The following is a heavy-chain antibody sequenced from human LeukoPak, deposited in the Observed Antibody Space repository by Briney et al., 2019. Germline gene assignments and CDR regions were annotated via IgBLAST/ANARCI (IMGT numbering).Heavy chain of an antibody. J-gene: IGHJ4*02. V-gene: IGHV1-18*01. Sequence: ASVKVSCKASGYTFSSYGISWVRQAPGQGLEWMGWISAYNGNTNYAQKLQGRVTMSTDTSTSTAYMELRSLRSDDTAVYYCARDRAVGSGCLYDYWGQGTLVTVSS. CDR1: GYTFSSYG. CDR2: ISAYNGNT. CDR3: ARDRAVGSGCLYDY. D-gene: IGHD6-19*01.